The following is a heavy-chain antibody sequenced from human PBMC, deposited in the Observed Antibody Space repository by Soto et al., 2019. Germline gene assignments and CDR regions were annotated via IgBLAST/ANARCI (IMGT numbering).Heavy chain of an antibody. CDR3: ATSSDWSPLLDY. Sequence: ASVKVSCKAAQYTFTNYYLHWVRQAPGERPEWMGWINNGGGTIYAQKFQGRLTMTRDTSITTAYMELSRLSSDDTAFYYCATSSDWSPLLDYWGQGTLVTVSS. D-gene: IGHD6-19*01. V-gene: IGHV1-2*02. CDR2: INNGGGT. J-gene: IGHJ4*02. CDR1: QYTFTNYY.